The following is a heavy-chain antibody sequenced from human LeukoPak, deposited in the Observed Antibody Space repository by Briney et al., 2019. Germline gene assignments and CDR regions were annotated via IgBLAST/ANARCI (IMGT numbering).Heavy chain of an antibody. J-gene: IGHJ4*02. V-gene: IGHV1-46*01. Sequence: ASVKVSCKTSGYIFTTYYMHWVRQAPGQGLEWMGIIDPGGGSTTYAQKFQGRATVTRDTSTSTVYMELSSLRSEDTAVYYCARDRPVGYYFDYWGQGTLVTVSS. CDR1: GYIFTTYY. CDR3: ARDRPVGYYFDY. D-gene: IGHD1-26*01. CDR2: IDPGGGST.